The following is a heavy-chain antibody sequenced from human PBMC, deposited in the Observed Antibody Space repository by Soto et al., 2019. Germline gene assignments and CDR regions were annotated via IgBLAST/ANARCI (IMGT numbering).Heavy chain of an antibody. D-gene: IGHD3-10*01. CDR3: AKGPDPGAFEI. CDR1: GFSFSSYA. J-gene: IGHJ3*02. Sequence: PGGSLRLSCAASGFSFSSYAISWVRQAPGRGLEWVSTFRDTGDKTYYADSVKGRFTVSRDISQNTLYLQMNGLSPDDTAIYYCAKGPDPGAFEIWGQGTMVTVSS. CDR2: FRDTGDKT. V-gene: IGHV3-23*01.